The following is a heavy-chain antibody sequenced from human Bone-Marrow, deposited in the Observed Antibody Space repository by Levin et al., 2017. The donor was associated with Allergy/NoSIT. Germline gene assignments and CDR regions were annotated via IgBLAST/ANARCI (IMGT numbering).Heavy chain of an antibody. V-gene: IGHV3-53*01. Sequence: GESLKISCVASGFSVSSYYMSWVRQAPGKGLEWISVIFRGGDIYYAESVKGRFSISRDSSKNTLYLQMNSLRAEDTAMYYCARDTDDTKSRYFDCWGQGTLVTVSS. CDR1: GFSVSSYY. CDR3: ARDTDDTKSRYFDC. CDR2: IFRGGDI. J-gene: IGHJ4*02. D-gene: IGHD3-9*01.